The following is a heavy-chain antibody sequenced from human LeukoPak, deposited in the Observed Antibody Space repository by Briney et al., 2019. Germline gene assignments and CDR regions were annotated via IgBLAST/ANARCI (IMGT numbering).Heavy chain of an antibody. J-gene: IGHJ4*02. D-gene: IGHD3-10*01. Sequence: PGGSLRLSCAASGFTFSSYGMHWVRRAPGKGLEWVAFIRYDGSNKYYADSVKGRFTISRDNSKNTLYLQMNSLRAEDTAVYYCAKDTYYYGSGRHGGDYWGQGTLVTVSS. CDR3: AKDTYYYGSGRHGGDY. CDR2: IRYDGSNK. V-gene: IGHV3-30*02. CDR1: GFTFSSYG.